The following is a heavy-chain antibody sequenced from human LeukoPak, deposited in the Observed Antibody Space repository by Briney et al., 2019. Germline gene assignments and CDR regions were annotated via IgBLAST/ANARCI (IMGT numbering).Heavy chain of an antibody. J-gene: IGHJ4*02. Sequence: ASVKVSCKASGGTFSSYAISWVRQAPGQGLEWMGRIIPILGIANYAQKFQGRVTITADKSTSTAYMELSSLRSEDTAVYYCARETKTRPYYDFWSGPHWGQGTLVTVSS. CDR3: ARETKTRPYYDFWSGPH. CDR1: GGTFSSYA. V-gene: IGHV1-69*04. D-gene: IGHD3-3*01. CDR2: IIPILGIA.